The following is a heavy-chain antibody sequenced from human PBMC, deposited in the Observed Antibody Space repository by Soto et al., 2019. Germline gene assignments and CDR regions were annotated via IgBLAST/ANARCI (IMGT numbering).Heavy chain of an antibody. Sequence: GGSLRLSCAASGFTFRKAWMSWVRQAPGKGLEWVGRVKSRTDGGTIDYAAPVKARFTISRDDSKDTLYLQMNSLKPEDTAVYYCTTEGHYSGSGSNYNNHYYYGMDVWGQGTTVTVSS. J-gene: IGHJ6*02. CDR2: VKSRTDGGTI. D-gene: IGHD3-10*01. CDR3: TTEGHYSGSGSNYNNHYYYGMDV. V-gene: IGHV3-15*01. CDR1: GFTFRKAW.